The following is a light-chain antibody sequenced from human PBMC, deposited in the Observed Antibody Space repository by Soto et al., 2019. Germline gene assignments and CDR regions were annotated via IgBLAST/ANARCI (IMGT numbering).Light chain of an antibody. CDR2: DAS. CDR3: QQYNSYSFT. J-gene: IGKJ3*01. Sequence: DIQMTQSPSTLSASVGDRVTITCRASQSISSWLAGYQQKPGKAPKLLIYDASSLESGVPSRFIGSGSGTEFTLTISSLQPDDFATYYCQQYNSYSFTFGPGTKVDIK. CDR1: QSISSW. V-gene: IGKV1-5*01.